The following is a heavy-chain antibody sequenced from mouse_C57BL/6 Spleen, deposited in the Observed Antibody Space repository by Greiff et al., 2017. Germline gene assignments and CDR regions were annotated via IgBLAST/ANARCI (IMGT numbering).Heavy chain of an antibody. CDR1: GFTFSDSY. CDR2: ISNGGGST. V-gene: IGHV5-12*01. CDR3: ARHEGYFDV. Sequence: EVQGVESGGGLVQPGGSLKLSCAASGFTFSDSYMYWVRQTPEKRLEWVAYISNGGGSTYYPDTVKGRFTISRDNAKNTLYLQMSRLKSEDTAMYYCARHEGYFDVWGTGTTVTVSS. J-gene: IGHJ1*03.